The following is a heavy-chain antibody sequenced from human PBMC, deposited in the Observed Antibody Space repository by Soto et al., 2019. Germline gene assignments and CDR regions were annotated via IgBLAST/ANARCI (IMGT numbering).Heavy chain of an antibody. J-gene: IGHJ4*02. CDR1: GFTVSSNY. CDR3: AKDSVGKWNHYFDY. V-gene: IGHV3-53*04. Sequence: GGSLRLSCAASGFTVSSNYMSWVRQAPGKGLEWVSVIYSGGSTYYADSVKGRFTISRHNSKNTLYLQMNSLRAEDTAVYYCAKDSVGKWNHYFDYWGQGTLVTVSS. D-gene: IGHD2-15*01. CDR2: IYSGGST.